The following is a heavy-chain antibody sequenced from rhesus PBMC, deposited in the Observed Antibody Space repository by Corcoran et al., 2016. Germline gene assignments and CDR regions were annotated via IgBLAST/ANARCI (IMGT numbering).Heavy chain of an antibody. J-gene: IGHJ3*01. CDR3: ARDEGGGGSYYGDAFDF. D-gene: IGHD3-16*01. V-gene: IGHV4-127*01. Sequence: QVQLQESGPGLVKPSETLSLTCAVSGYSISSGYGWGWIRQPPGKGLEWIGQIYGGSGSTYHIPSLKSRVTVSKDTSKNQFSLKLSSVTAADTAVYYCARDEGGGGSYYGDAFDFWGQGLRVTVSS. CDR1: GYSISSGYG. CDR2: IYGGSGST.